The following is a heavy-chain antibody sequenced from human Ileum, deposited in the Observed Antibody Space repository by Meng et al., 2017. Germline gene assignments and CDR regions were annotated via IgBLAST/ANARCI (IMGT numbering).Heavy chain of an antibody. CDR3: ARAYCTNTSRHSFFDH. D-gene: IGHD2-2*01. V-gene: IGHV4-34*01. Sequence: SETLSLTCAVHGGSLSGYYWSWIRQPPGKGLDWIGEISRSGSTKYNPSLMSRVTISIDTTKTQSPLMLSSVTAADTAVYYCARAYCTNTSRHSFFDHWGQGTLVTVSS. J-gene: IGHJ4*02. CDR1: GGSLSGYY. CDR2: ISRSGST.